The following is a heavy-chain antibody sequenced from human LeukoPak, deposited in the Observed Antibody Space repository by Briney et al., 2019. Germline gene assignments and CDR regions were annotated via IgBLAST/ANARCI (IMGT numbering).Heavy chain of an antibody. D-gene: IGHD2-15*01. V-gene: IGHV4-4*09. Sequence: SETLSLTCTVSGCSISSYYWSWIRQPPGKGLEWIGYIYTSGSTNYNPSLKSRVTISVDTSKNQFSLKLSSVTAADTAVYYCARHARLFDFDYWGQGTLVTVSS. CDR1: GCSISSYY. CDR2: IYTSGST. J-gene: IGHJ4*02. CDR3: ARHARLFDFDY.